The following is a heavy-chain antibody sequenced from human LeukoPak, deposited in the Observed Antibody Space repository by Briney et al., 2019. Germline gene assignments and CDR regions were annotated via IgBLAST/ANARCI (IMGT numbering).Heavy chain of an antibody. CDR1: GFTFSSYA. CDR3: ARDEPGIAVDVGVY. J-gene: IGHJ4*02. V-gene: IGHV3-48*03. D-gene: IGHD6-19*01. Sequence: PGGSLRLSCAASGFTFSSYAMNWVRQAPGKGLEWVSYISSGGRIKYYADSVKGRFTISRDNAKNSLYLQMNSVRAEDTAVYYCARDEPGIAVDVGVYWGQGTLVTVSS. CDR2: ISSGGRIK.